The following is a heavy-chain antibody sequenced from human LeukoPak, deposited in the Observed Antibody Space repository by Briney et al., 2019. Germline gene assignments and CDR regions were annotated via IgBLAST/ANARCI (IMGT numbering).Heavy chain of an antibody. Sequence: SETLSLTCTVSGGSISSYYWSWIRQPPGKGLEWIGYIYYSGSTNYNPSLKSRVTISVDTSKNQISLKLSSVTAADTAVYYCARRDSSSWWSYFDYWGQGTLVTVSS. CDR1: GGSISSYY. V-gene: IGHV4-59*01. D-gene: IGHD6-13*01. CDR2: IYYSGST. J-gene: IGHJ4*02. CDR3: ARRDSSSWWSYFDY.